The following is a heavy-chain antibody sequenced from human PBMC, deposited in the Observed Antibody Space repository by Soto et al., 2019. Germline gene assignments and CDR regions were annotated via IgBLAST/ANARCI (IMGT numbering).Heavy chain of an antibody. CDR1: GGSISSSSYY. CDR3: ASIGLRITMVRGVILVGMDV. V-gene: IGHV4-39*01. Sequence: PSETLSLTCTVSGGSISSSSYYWGWIRQPPGKGLEWIGSIYYSGSTYYNPSLKSRVTISVDTSKNQFSLKLSSVTAADTALYYCASIGLRITMVRGVILVGMDVWGQGTTVT. CDR2: IYYSGST. J-gene: IGHJ6*02. D-gene: IGHD3-10*01.